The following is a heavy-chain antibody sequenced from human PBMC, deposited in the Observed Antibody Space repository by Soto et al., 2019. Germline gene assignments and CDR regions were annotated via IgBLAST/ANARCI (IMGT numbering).Heavy chain of an antibody. CDR1: GFTFSSYA. Sequence: EVQLVESGGGLVQPGGSLRLSCAASGFTFSSYAMHWVRQAPGKGLEYVSAISSNGGSTYYANSVKGRFTNSRDNSKNTLYLQMGSLRAEDMAVYYCARDGYGDYSFDYWGQGTLVTVSS. CDR3: ARDGYGDYSFDY. V-gene: IGHV3-64*01. J-gene: IGHJ4*02. D-gene: IGHD4-17*01. CDR2: ISSNGGST.